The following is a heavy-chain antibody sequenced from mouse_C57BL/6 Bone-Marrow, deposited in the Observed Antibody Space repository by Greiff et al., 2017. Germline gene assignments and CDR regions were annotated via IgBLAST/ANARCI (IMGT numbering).Heavy chain of an antibody. D-gene: IGHD2-1*01. CDR3: ALYYGNYEGFAY. J-gene: IGHJ3*01. CDR2: IHPNSGST. V-gene: IGHV1-64*01. Sequence: QVQLQQPGAELVKPGASVKLSCKASGYTFTSYWMHWVKQRPGQGLEWIGMIHPNSGSTNYNEKFESKATLTVDKSSSTAYMQLSSLTSEDSAVYYCALYYGNYEGFAYWGQGTLVTVSA. CDR1: GYTFTSYW.